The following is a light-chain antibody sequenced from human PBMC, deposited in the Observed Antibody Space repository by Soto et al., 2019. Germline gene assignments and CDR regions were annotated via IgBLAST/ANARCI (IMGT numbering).Light chain of an antibody. Sequence: DIQMAQSPASLSASVCDRITITCRASQKMRDSLNWYQHKPGMAPQLMIFAASNLHSGVASRFSVSGSCTEFTITISSMQPKDFATYYCQQTFGMFPWTFGPGTKVEMK. CDR3: QQTFGMFPWT. V-gene: IGKV1-39*01. J-gene: IGKJ1*01. CDR2: AAS. CDR1: QKMRDS.